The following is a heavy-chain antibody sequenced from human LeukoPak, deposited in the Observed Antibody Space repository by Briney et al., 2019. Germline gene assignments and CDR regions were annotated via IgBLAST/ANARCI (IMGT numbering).Heavy chain of an antibody. CDR3: ARPRDGYNNYFDY. J-gene: IGHJ4*02. CDR1: GYLFNSYW. D-gene: IGHD5-24*01. CDR2: IYPGDSDI. Sequence: GESLKISCKGSGYLFNSYWIAWVRQMPGRGLEWIGVIYPGDSDIRYSPSFQGQVTISADKSISIAYLQWSSLKASDTAIYYCARPRDGYNNYFDYWGQGTLVTVSS. V-gene: IGHV5-51*01.